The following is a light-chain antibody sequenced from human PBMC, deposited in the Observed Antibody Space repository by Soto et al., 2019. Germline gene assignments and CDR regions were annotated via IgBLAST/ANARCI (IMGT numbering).Light chain of an antibody. CDR2: DVN. CDR3: SSYTTRNNYV. CDR1: NSDIGAYDY. J-gene: IGLJ1*01. V-gene: IGLV2-14*03. Sequence: QSVLTQPASVSGSPGQSITISCTGANSDIGAYDYVSWYQQHPGKVPKLIIYDVNDRPSAVSDRFSGSKSGNTASLTISGLQTEDEADYYCSSYTTRNNYVFGTGTRSPS.